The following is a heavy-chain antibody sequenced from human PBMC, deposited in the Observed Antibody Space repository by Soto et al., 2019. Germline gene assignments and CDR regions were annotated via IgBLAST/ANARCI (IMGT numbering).Heavy chain of an antibody. CDR2: INHSGST. Sequence: QVQLQQWGAGLLKPSETLSLTCAVYGGSFSGYYWSWIRQPPGKGLEWIGEINHSGSTNYNPSLKSRVTISVDTSKSRFSLTLSSVTAADTAVYYCARSWVRGCGMDVWGRGTTVTVSS. D-gene: IGHD3-10*01. J-gene: IGHJ6*02. CDR3: ARSWVRGCGMDV. V-gene: IGHV4-34*01. CDR1: GGSFSGYY.